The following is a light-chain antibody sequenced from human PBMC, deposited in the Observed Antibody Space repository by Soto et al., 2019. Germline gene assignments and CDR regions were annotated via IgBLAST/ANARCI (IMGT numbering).Light chain of an antibody. V-gene: IGKV3-15*01. CDR1: QSVSSN. J-gene: IGKJ5*01. CDR3: QQRSNWPIT. CDR2: GAS. Sequence: EIVMTQSPATLSVSPWERATLSCRASQSVSSNLAWYQQKPGQAPRLLIYGASTRATGIPARFSGGGSGTDFTLTISSLEPEDFAVYYCQQRSNWPITFGQGTRLEIK.